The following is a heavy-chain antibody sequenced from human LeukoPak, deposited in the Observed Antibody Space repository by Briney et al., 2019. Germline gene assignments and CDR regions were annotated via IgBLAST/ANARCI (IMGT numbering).Heavy chain of an antibody. Sequence: VASVKVSCKASGYTFTSYAMHWVRQAPGQRLEWMGWINAGNGNTKYSQEFQGRVTITRDTSASTAYMELSSLRSEDMAVYYCARVWHSSGWPTFDYWGQGTLVTVSS. CDR2: INAGNGNT. CDR1: GYTFTSYA. V-gene: IGHV1-3*03. CDR3: ARVWHSSGWPTFDY. D-gene: IGHD6-19*01. J-gene: IGHJ4*02.